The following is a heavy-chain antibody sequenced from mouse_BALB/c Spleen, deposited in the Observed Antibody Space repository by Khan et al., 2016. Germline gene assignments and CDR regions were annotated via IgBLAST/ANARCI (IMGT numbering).Heavy chain of an antibody. CDR3: ASRSPWFAY. V-gene: IGHV1-9*01. CDR2: ILPGSGST. CDR1: GYTFSSYW. J-gene: IGHJ3*01. Sequence: VELVESGAELMKPGASVKISCKATGYTFSSYWIEWVKQRPGHGLEWIGEILPGSGSTNYNEKFKGKATFTADTSSNTAYMQLSSLTSEDSAVYYCASRSPWFAYWGQGTLVTVSA.